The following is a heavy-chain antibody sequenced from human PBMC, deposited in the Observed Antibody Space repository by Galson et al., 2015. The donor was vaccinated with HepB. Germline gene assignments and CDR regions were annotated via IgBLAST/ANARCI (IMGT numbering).Heavy chain of an antibody. J-gene: IGHJ3*02. CDR1: GFTFSSYA. V-gene: IGHV3-30*04. Sequence: SLRLSCAASGFTFSSYAMHWVRQAPGKGLEWVAVISYDGSNKYYADSVKGRFTISRDNSKNTLYLQMNSLRAEDTAVYYCARDFGPITMGATFANAFDIWGQGTMVTVSS. CDR3: ARDFGPITMGATFANAFDI. CDR2: ISYDGSNK. D-gene: IGHD1-26*01.